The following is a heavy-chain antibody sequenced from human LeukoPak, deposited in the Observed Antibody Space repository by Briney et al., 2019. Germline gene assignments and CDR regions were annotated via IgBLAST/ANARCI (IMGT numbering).Heavy chain of an antibody. V-gene: IGHV4-38-2*02. Sequence: PSETLSLTCTVSGYSISSGYYWGWIRQPPGKGLEWIGSIYHSGSTYYNPSLKSRVTISVDTSKNQFSLKLSSVTAADTAVYYCARGKGVYDYWGQGTLVTVSS. CDR3: ARGKGVYDY. CDR1: GYSISSGYY. CDR2: IYHSGST. J-gene: IGHJ4*02. D-gene: IGHD2-8*01.